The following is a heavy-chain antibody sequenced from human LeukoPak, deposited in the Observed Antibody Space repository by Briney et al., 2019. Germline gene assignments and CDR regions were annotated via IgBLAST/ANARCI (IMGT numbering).Heavy chain of an antibody. V-gene: IGHV4-39*07. J-gene: IGHJ4*02. Sequence: PSETLSLTCTVSGGSISSSSYYWGWIRQPPGKGLEWIGSIYYSGSTYYNPSLKSRVTISVDTSKNQFSLKLSSVTAADTAVYYCARSNHITMIVLLDYWGQGTLVTVSS. CDR1: GGSISSSSYY. CDR3: ARSNHITMIVLLDY. D-gene: IGHD3-22*01. CDR2: IYYSGST.